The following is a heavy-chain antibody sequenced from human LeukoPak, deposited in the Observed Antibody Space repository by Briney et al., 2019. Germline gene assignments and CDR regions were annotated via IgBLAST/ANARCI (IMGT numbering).Heavy chain of an antibody. CDR3: AKQLGYCSDGSCYFPY. Sequence: GGSLRLSCAASGFTFSSYAMSWVRQAPGKGLEWVSAISGSGDSTYYGDSVKGRFTISRDNSKSTLCLQMNSLRAEDTAVYYCAKQLGYCSDGSCYFPYWGQGTLVTVPS. J-gene: IGHJ4*02. CDR2: ISGSGDST. CDR1: GFTFSSYA. D-gene: IGHD2-15*01. V-gene: IGHV3-23*01.